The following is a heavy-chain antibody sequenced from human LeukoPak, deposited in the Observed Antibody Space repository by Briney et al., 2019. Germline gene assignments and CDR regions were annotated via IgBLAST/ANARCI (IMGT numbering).Heavy chain of an antibody. Sequence: ASVKVSCKASGYTFTGYYIHWVRQAPGQGLEWMGMINPSGGGTTYAQKFQGRVTMTRDKSTTTVYMELSSLKSEDTAVYYCARGAYSSPRAWFDPWGQGTLVTVSS. CDR3: ARGAYSSPRAWFDP. V-gene: IGHV1-46*01. CDR1: GYTFTGYY. CDR2: INPSGGGT. D-gene: IGHD6-13*01. J-gene: IGHJ5*02.